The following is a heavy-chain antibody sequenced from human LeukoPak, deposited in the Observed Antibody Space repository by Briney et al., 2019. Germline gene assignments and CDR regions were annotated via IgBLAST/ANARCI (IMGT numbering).Heavy chain of an antibody. D-gene: IGHD1-26*01. Sequence: PSQTLSLTCTVSSGSISSGGYHWSWIRQPPGKGLEWIGYIYHSGSTYYNPSLKSRVTISVDRSKNQFSLKLSSVTAADTAVYYCARGGPIPADAFVIWGQWTMVTVSS. J-gene: IGHJ3*02. V-gene: IGHV4-30-2*01. CDR2: IYHSGST. CDR1: SGSISSGGYH. CDR3: ARGGPIPADAFVI.